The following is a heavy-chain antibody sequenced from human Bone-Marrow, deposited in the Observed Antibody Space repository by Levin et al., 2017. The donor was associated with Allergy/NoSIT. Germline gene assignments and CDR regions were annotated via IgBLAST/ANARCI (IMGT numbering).Heavy chain of an antibody. Sequence: GESLKISCAGSGFTFSRYSMNWVRQVPGKGLEWVASISSSSDYIYYVDAVKGRFTISRDDGMNSVHLQMNSLRAEDTAVYYCRTSSWYDGLDVWGQGTTVMVSS. CDR1: GFTFSRYS. CDR3: RTSSWYDGLDV. CDR2: ISSSSDYI. D-gene: IGHD2-2*01. J-gene: IGHJ6*02. V-gene: IGHV3-21*01.